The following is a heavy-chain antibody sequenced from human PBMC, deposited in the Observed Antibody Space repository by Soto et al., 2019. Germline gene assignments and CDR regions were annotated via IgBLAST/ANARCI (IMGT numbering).Heavy chain of an antibody. CDR1: GFTFDDYA. CDR3: AKGDSSSFYYGMDV. Sequence: EVQLVESGGGLVQPGRSLRLSCAASGFTFDDYAMHWVRQAPGKGLEWVSGISWNSGSIGYADSVKGRFTISRDIAKNSLYLQMHSLRAEDTALYYCAKGDSSSFYYGMDVWCQGTTVTVSS. V-gene: IGHV3-9*01. J-gene: IGHJ6*02. D-gene: IGHD6-13*01. CDR2: ISWNSGSI.